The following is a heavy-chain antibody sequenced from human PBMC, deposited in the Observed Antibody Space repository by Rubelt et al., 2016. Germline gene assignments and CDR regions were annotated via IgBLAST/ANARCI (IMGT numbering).Heavy chain of an antibody. CDR2: IYYSGST. Sequence: QLQPQESGPGLVKPSETLSLTCTVSGGSISSSSYYWGWIRQPPGKGLEWIGSIYYSGSTYYNPSLKSRITLSVDPSMNQFSLKLSSVTAADTAVYYCARGAAAAIRSFDYWGQGTLVTVSS. CDR1: GGSISSSSYY. CDR3: ARGAAAAIRSFDY. V-gene: IGHV4-39*01. D-gene: IGHD6-13*01. J-gene: IGHJ4*02.